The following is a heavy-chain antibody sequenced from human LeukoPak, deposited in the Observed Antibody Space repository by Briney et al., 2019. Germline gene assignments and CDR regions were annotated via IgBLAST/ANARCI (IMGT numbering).Heavy chain of an antibody. V-gene: IGHV4-59*01. D-gene: IGHD5-18*01. Sequence: PSETLSLTCTVSGGSISSYYWSWIRQPPGKGLEWIGYIYYSGSTNYNPSLKSRVTISVDTSKNQFSLKLSSVTAADTAVYYCAAWRDTAMVPRPIYYYYGMDVWGQGTTVTVSS. CDR3: AAWRDTAMVPRPIYYYYGMDV. CDR2: IYYSGST. J-gene: IGHJ6*02. CDR1: GGSISSYY.